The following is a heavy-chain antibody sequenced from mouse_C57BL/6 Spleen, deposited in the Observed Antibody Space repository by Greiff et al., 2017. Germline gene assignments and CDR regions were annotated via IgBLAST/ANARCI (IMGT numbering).Heavy chain of an antibody. Sequence: VQLQQPGAELVRPGTSVKLSCKAPGYTFTSYWMHWVKQRPGQGLEWIGVIDPSDSYTNYNQKFKGKATLTVDTSSSTAYMQLSSLTSEDSAVYYCARTYGYDDYWGQGTTLTVSS. V-gene: IGHV1-59*01. CDR1: GYTFTSYW. J-gene: IGHJ2*01. CDR2: IDPSDSYT. D-gene: IGHD2-2*01. CDR3: ARTYGYDDY.